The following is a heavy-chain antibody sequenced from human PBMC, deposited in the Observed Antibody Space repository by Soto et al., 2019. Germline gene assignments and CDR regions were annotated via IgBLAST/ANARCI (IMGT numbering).Heavy chain of an antibody. CDR2: IIPILGIA. CDR1: GGTFSSYT. V-gene: IGHV1-69*02. J-gene: IGHJ6*02. Sequence: SVKVSCKASGGTFSSYTISWVRQAPGQGLEWMGRIIPILGIANYAQKFQGRVTITADKSTSTAYMELSSLRSEDTAVYYCARALPAATYYYYGMDVWGQGTTVTVSS. CDR3: ARALPAATYYYYGMDV. D-gene: IGHD2-2*01.